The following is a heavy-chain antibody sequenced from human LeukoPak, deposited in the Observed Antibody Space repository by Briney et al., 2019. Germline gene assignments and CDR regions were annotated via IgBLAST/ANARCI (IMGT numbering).Heavy chain of an antibody. CDR3: ARRGGDFWSGYYKYYFDY. CDR1: GGSISSSSYY. V-gene: IGHV4-39*01. Sequence: SETLSLTCTVSGGSISSSSYYWGWIRQPPGKGLEWIGSIYYSGSTYYNPSLKSRVTISVDTSKNQFSLKLSSVTAADTAVYSCARRGGDFWSGYYKYYFDYWGQGTLVTVSS. J-gene: IGHJ4*02. D-gene: IGHD3-3*01. CDR2: IYYSGST.